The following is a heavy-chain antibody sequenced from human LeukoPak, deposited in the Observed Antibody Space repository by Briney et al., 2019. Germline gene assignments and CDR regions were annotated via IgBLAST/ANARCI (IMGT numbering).Heavy chain of an antibody. CDR1: GFTFSSYW. V-gene: IGHV3-7*01. CDR3: ARGSYYGSGSYYNGGDY. D-gene: IGHD3-10*01. J-gene: IGHJ4*02. CDR2: IKQDGSEK. Sequence: SGGSLRLSCVASGFTFSSYWMSWVRQAPGQGLEWVANIKQDGSEKHYVDSVKGRFTISRDNAKNTLYLQMNSLRAEDTAVYYCARGSYYGSGSYYNGGDYWGQGTLVTVSS.